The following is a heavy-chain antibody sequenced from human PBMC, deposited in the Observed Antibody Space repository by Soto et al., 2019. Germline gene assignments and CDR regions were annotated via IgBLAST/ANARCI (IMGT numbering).Heavy chain of an antibody. CDR3: ARGVIGARGGFDC. V-gene: IGHV1-2*02. D-gene: IGHD3-10*01. Sequence: ASVKVSCKASGYTFTGFYLHWVRQAPGQGLEWMGWISPNSGATNYAQKFQGRVTMTRVTSISTAYMDLNRLSSDDTAVYCCARGVIGARGGFDCWGQGSLVTVSS. CDR2: ISPNSGAT. J-gene: IGHJ4*02. CDR1: GYTFTGFY.